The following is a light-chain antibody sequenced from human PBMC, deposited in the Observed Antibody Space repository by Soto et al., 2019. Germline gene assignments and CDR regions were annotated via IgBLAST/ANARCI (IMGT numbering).Light chain of an antibody. CDR2: RAS. V-gene: IGKV3-15*01. Sequence: EIVMTQYPATLSVSAGERAALSCRASQSVGNSLPWYQQKPGQAPRLLLYRASLRATGIADRFSGSWSGTECTLAIRRLQSDDVAVYYCQQYKNWYSFGQGTKLEIK. J-gene: IGKJ2*01. CDR3: QQYKNWYS. CDR1: QSVGNS.